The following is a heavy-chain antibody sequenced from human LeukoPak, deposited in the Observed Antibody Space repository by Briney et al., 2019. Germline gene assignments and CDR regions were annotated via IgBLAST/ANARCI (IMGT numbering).Heavy chain of an antibody. D-gene: IGHD3-22*01. CDR1: GFTFRTYW. CDR2: IDHVGGEV. J-gene: IGHJ4*01. V-gene: IGHV3-7*03. Sequence: GGSLRLSCVASGFTFRTYWMNWFRRAPGKGLEWVGNIDHVGGEVNYVDSVKGRFTISRDNAKDSLYLQMSSLRAEDTALYYCAIDRLSYDWSDYRFHYWGQGARVTVSS. CDR3: AIDRLSYDWSDYRFHY.